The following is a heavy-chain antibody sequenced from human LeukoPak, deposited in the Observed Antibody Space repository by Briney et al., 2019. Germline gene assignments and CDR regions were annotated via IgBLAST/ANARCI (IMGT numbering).Heavy chain of an antibody. CDR2: IIPIFGTA. Sequence: SVKVSCKASGGTFSSYAISWVRQAPGQGLEWMGRIIPIFGTANYAQKSQGRVTITTDESTSTAYMELSSLRSEDTAVYYCARDLELSGSYYDYWGQGTLVTVSS. CDR3: ARDLELSGSYYDY. CDR1: GGTFSSYA. J-gene: IGHJ4*02. D-gene: IGHD1-26*01. V-gene: IGHV1-69*05.